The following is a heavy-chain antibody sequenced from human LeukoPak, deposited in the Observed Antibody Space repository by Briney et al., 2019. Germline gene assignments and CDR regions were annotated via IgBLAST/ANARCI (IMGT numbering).Heavy chain of an antibody. CDR3: AREGDSNYYMDV. CDR2: ISSSSSYI. D-gene: IGHD6-13*01. CDR1: GFTFTPYT. J-gene: IGHJ6*03. V-gene: IGHV3-21*01. Sequence: PGGSLRLSRAASGFTFTPYTMNWVRQAPGKGLEWVSSISSSSSYIFYADSVKGRFTISRDNAKKSLYLQINSLRAEDTAMYYCAREGDSNYYMDVWGKGTTVTVSS.